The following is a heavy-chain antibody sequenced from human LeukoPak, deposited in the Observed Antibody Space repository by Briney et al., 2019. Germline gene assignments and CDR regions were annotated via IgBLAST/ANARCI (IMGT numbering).Heavy chain of an antibody. CDR2: INHSGST. D-gene: IGHD1-26*01. CDR1: GGSFSGYY. Sequence: SETLSLTCAVYGGSFSGYYWSWIRQPPGKGLEWIGEINHSGSTNYNPSLKSRVTISVDTSKNQFSLKLSSVTAAATAVYYCARGLEGDSGRYYSNWFDPWGQGTLVTVSS. J-gene: IGHJ5*02. V-gene: IGHV4-34*01. CDR3: ARGLEGDSGRYYSNWFDP.